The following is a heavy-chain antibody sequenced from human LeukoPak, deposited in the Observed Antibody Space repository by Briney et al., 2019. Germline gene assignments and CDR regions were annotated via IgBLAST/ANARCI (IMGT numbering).Heavy chain of an antibody. CDR2: IIPIFGTA. V-gene: IGHV1-69*06. Sequence: ASVKVSCKASGYTFTDYYMHWVRQAPGQGLEWMGGIIPIFGTANYAQKFQGRVTITADKSTSTAYMELSSLRSEDTAVYYCARDLSGWLIFDYWGQGTLVTVSS. CDR1: GYTFTDYY. D-gene: IGHD6-19*01. CDR3: ARDLSGWLIFDY. J-gene: IGHJ4*02.